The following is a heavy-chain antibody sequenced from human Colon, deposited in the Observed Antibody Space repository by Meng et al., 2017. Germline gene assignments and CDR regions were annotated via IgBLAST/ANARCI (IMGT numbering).Heavy chain of an antibody. J-gene: IGHJ4*02. CDR1: GGSISSGDYY. CDR3: ARGPTTYFDY. D-gene: IGHD4-17*01. V-gene: IGHV4-30-4*01. Sequence: QWQLQEPGPGLLNPSQTLSLTCTVSGGSISSGDYYWSGIRQPPGKGLEWIGYIYYSGSTYYNPSLKSRVTISVDTSKNQFSLKLSSVTAADTAVYYCARGPTTYFDYWGQGTLVTVSS. CDR2: IYYSGST.